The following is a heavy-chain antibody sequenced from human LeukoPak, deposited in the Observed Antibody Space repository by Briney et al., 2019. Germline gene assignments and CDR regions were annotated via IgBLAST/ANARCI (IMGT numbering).Heavy chain of an antibody. D-gene: IGHD6-19*01. CDR3: ARVGGWSYYYYYYYMDV. CDR1: GFTFSSYG. Sequence: GGSLRLSCAASGFTFSSYGMHWVRQAPGKGLEWVAVISYDGSNKYYADSVKGRFTISRDNSKNTLYLQMNSLRAEDTAVYYCARVGGWSYYYYYYYMDVWGKGTTVTISS. J-gene: IGHJ6*03. V-gene: IGHV3-30*03. CDR2: ISYDGSNK.